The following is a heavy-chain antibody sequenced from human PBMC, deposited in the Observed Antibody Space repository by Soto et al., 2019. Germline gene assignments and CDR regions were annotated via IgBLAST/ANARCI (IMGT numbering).Heavy chain of an antibody. J-gene: IGHJ3*02. V-gene: IGHV4-59*01. CDR2: IYYSGST. CDR1: GVSISSYY. CDR3: ARGGKTAFDI. Sequence: QVQLQESGPGLVKPSETLSLTCTVSGVSISSYYWSWIRQPPGQGLEWIGYIYYSGSTNYNPSLKSRVTISVDTSKNQFSLKLSSVTAADTAVYYCARGGKTAFDIWGQGTMVTVSS.